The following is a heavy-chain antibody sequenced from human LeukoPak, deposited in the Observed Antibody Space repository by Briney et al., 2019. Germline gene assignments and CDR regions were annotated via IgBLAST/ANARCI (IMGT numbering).Heavy chain of an antibody. D-gene: IGHD3-22*01. CDR3: ASSPHYYDSSGYPRLYYFDY. CDR1: GFTFRSYS. Sequence: GESLRLSCAASGFTFRSYSMNGLRQAPGKGLEGVSYIISSRSTIYYADSVKGRFTISRDNAKKSLYLKMNSLRDEDTAVSYCASSPHYYDSSGYPRLYYFDYWGQGTLVTVSS. CDR2: IISSRSTI. J-gene: IGHJ4*02. V-gene: IGHV3-48*02.